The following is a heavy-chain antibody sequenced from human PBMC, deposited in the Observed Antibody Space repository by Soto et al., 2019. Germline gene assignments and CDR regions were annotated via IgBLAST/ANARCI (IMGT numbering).Heavy chain of an antibody. D-gene: IGHD1-1*01. CDR3: ARQTRVTTGSLDY. Sequence: QLQLQESGPGLVKPSETLSLTCTVSGGSISSSSYYWGWIRQPPGKGLEWIGSIYYSGSTYYNPSLKSRVTISVDTSKNQFSLKLSSVTAADTAVYYCARQTRVTTGSLDYWGQGTLVTVSS. CDR2: IYYSGST. J-gene: IGHJ4*02. CDR1: GGSISSSSYY. V-gene: IGHV4-39*01.